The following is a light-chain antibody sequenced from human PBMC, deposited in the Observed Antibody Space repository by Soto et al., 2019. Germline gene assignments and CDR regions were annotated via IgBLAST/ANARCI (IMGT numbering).Light chain of an antibody. CDR3: SSYTSSSTLV. CDR1: SSDVGGYNY. CDR2: DVI. J-gene: IGLJ1*01. Sequence: QSALTQPPSASGSPGQSVTISCTGTSSDVGGYNYVSWYQQHPGKAPKLMIYDVIKRPSGVPDRFSGSKSGNTASLTISGLQAEDEADYYCSSYTSSSTLVFGNGTKVTVL. V-gene: IGLV2-8*01.